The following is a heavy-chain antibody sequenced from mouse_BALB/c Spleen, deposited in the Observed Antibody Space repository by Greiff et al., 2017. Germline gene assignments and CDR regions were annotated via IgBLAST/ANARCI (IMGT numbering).Heavy chain of an antibody. CDR1: GFTFSDYY. D-gene: IGHD1-1*01. Sequence: EVQLVESGGGLVKPGGSLKLSCAASGFTFSDYYMYWVRQTPEKRLEWVATISDGGSYTYYPDSVKGRFTISRDNAKNNLYLQMSSLKSEDTAMYYCARDGAYYYGSRAYWGQGTLVTVSA. J-gene: IGHJ3*01. CDR3: ARDGAYYYGSRAY. V-gene: IGHV5-4*02. CDR2: ISDGGSYT.